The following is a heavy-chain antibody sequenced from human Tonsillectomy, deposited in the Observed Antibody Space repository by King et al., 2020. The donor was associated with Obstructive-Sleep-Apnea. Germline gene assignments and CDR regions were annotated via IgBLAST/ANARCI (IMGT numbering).Heavy chain of an antibody. V-gene: IGHV4-59*01. CDR2: IYYSGST. D-gene: IGHD6-13*01. J-gene: IGHJ4*02. CDR3: ARLPSSSWYYFDS. Sequence: QLQESGPGLVKPSETLSLTCTVSSGSISSYYWSWIRQPPGKGLEWIGEIYYSGSTNYNPSLKSRVTISVDTSKNQFSLNLRSVTAADTAVYYCARLPSSSWYYFDSWGQGTLVTVSS. CDR1: SGSISSYY.